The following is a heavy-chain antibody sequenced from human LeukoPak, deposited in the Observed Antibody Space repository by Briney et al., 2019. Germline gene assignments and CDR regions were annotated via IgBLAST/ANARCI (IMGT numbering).Heavy chain of an antibody. J-gene: IGHJ1*01. CDR1: GFTFSNHA. CDR3: ARQDRYRYYYDSSGHISH. CDR2: ISGGGDRI. D-gene: IGHD3-22*01. Sequence: GGSLRLSCAASGFTFSNHAMSWVRQAPGKGLEWVSSISGGGDRINYADSVKGRFTISRDNSRNTLYLQMNNLGAEDTAVYYCARQDRYRYYYDSSGHISHWGQGTLVTVSS. V-gene: IGHV3-23*01.